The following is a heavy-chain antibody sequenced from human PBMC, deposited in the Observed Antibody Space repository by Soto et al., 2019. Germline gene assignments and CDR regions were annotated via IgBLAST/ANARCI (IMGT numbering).Heavy chain of an antibody. CDR3: ARDSSGPFDY. D-gene: IGHD3-22*01. V-gene: IGHV3-33*01. CDR2: IWYDGSNK. CDR1: GFTFSSYG. Sequence: QVQLVESGGGVVQPGRSLRLSRAASGFTFSSYGMHWVRQAPGKGLEWVAVIWYDGSNKYYADSVKGRFTISRDNSKNTLYLQMNSLRAEDTAVYYCARDSSGPFDYWGQGTLVTVSS. J-gene: IGHJ4*02.